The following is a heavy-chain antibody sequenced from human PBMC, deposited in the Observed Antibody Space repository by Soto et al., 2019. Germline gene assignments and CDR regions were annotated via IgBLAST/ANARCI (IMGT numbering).Heavy chain of an antibody. J-gene: IGHJ4*02. CDR1: GFTFTRYS. D-gene: IGHD6-19*01. Sequence: VQLVESGGGLVKPGGSLRLSCAASGFTFTRYSMNWVRQAPGKGLEWVSVISFDGNIKYYTGSVKGRFTISRDNSKNTLHLQVNSLRTEDTALYYCARAPGHSVHSSGWQIDYWGQGTLVTVSS. CDR2: ISFDGNIK. CDR3: ARAPGHSVHSSGWQIDY. V-gene: IGHV3-30*03.